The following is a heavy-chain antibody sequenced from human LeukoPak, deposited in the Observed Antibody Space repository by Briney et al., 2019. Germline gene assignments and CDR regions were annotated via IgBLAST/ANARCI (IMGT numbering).Heavy chain of an antibody. Sequence: PSETLSLTCTVSGGSISSYYWSWIRPPPGEGLQWIGYIYYSGSTNYNPSLKSRVTISVDTSKNQFSLKLSSVTAADTAVYYCAREVAPYDSSGYYLRKGAFDIWGQGTMVTVSS. CDR3: AREVAPYDSSGYYLRKGAFDI. CDR1: GGSISSYY. J-gene: IGHJ3*02. V-gene: IGHV4-59*01. D-gene: IGHD3-22*01. CDR2: IYYSGST.